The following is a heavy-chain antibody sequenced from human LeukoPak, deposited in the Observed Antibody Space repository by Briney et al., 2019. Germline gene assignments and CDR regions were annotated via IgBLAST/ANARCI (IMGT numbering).Heavy chain of an antibody. CDR1: GFSFSSYW. Sequence: GGSLRLSCAASGFSFSSYWMHWVRQAPGKGLVWVSRINSDGRSTSYADSVKGRFTISKDNAKNTLYLQMSGLRAEDTAVYYCASGRAGDFDFWGQGTLVTVSS. V-gene: IGHV3-74*01. CDR3: ASGRAGDFDF. J-gene: IGHJ4*02. CDR2: INSDGRST. D-gene: IGHD6-19*01.